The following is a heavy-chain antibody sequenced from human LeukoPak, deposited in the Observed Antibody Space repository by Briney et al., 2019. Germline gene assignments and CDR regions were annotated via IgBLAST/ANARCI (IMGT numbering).Heavy chain of an antibody. V-gene: IGHV3-21*01. CDR1: GFTFSRYS. J-gene: IGHJ6*03. D-gene: IGHD3-10*01. CDR2: ISISSSYI. Sequence: GGSLRLSCAASGFTFSRYSMNWVRQAPGKGLEWVSSISISSSYIYYAGSVKGRFTMSRDNAKNSLYLQVNSLRAEDTAAYYCARVKSMVRGVTPYYYYMYVWGKGTTVTISS. CDR3: ARVKSMVRGVTPYYYYMYV.